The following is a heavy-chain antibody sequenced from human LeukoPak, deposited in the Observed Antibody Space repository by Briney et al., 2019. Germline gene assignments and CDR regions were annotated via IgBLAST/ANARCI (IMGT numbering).Heavy chain of an antibody. D-gene: IGHD3-3*01. CDR2: ISSSSSYI. CDR3: ARDRAPGVYDFWSGNYMDV. CDR1: GFTFSSYS. V-gene: IGHV3-21*01. Sequence: GGSLRLSCAASGFTFSSYSMNWVRQAPGKGLEWVSSISSSSSYIYYADSVKGRFTISRDNSKNTLYLQMNSLRAEDTAVYYCARDRAPGVYDFWSGNYMDVWGKGTTVTVSS. J-gene: IGHJ6*03.